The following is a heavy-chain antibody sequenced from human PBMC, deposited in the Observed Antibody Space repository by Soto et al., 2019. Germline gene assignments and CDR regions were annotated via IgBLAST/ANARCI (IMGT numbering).Heavy chain of an antibody. CDR1: GGSFSSYY. CDR2: IYYSGST. CDR3: ARRVAAAPMYAFDI. V-gene: IGHV4-59*01. Sequence: QVQLQESGPGLVKPSETLSLTCTVSGGSFSSYYWTWIRQTPGKGLEWIGYIYYSGSTNYNPSLKSRVAISLDTSKNQFSLNLNSVTSADTAVYFCARRVAAAPMYAFDIWGQGTMVTVSS. J-gene: IGHJ3*02. D-gene: IGHD6-13*01.